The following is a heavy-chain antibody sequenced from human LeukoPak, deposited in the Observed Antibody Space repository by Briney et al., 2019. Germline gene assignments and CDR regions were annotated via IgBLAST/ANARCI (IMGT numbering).Heavy chain of an antibody. CDR3: ARAPRGFDY. J-gene: IGHJ4*02. CDR1: GYSINSGYY. Sequence: SETLSLTCTVSGYSINSGYYWAWIRQPPGEGLEWIASIYHSGNTYYNPSLRGRVTISVDTSKNQFSLKLSSVIAADTAVYYCARAPRGFDYWGQGTLVTVSS. CDR2: IYHSGNT. V-gene: IGHV4-38-2*02.